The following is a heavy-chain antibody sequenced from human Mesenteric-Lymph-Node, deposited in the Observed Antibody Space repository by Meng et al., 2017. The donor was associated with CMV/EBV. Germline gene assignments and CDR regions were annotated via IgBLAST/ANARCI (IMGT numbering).Heavy chain of an antibody. J-gene: IGHJ6*02. Sequence: GESLKISCAASGFTFSSYAMSWVRQAPGKGLEWVSGLNWNGGSTSYADSVKGRFTIFRDNAKKSLFLQMNSLRAEDTALYHCGRNKHDDYFYPLDLWGQGTTVTVSS. V-gene: IGHV3-20*01. CDR1: GFTFSSYA. D-gene: IGHD1-1*01. CDR3: GRNKHDDYFYPLDL. CDR2: LNWNGGST.